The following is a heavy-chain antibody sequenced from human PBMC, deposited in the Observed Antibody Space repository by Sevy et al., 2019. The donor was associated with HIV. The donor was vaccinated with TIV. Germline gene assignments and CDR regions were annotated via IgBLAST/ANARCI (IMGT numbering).Heavy chain of an antibody. CDR2: IKQDMSEK. Sequence: GGSLRLSCAASGFTFSSYWMTWVRQAPGKGLEWVANIKQDMSEKYYADSVKGRFTISRDNARNSLYQQMESLRAEDTAVYYCARAQQVTMLVVIGGLYFDFWGQGTLVTVS. CDR3: ARAQQVTMLVVIGGLYFDF. J-gene: IGHJ4*02. CDR1: GFTFSSYW. D-gene: IGHD3-22*01. V-gene: IGHV3-7*01.